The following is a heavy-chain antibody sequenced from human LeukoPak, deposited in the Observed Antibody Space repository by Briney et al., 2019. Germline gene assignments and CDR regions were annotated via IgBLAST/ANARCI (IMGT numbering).Heavy chain of an antibody. J-gene: IGHJ4*02. CDR1: GYTFTSYA. D-gene: IGHD4-17*01. CDR2: INAGNGNT. CDR3: ARWDYGDYYFDY. V-gene: IGHV1-3*01. Sequence: ASVKVSCKASGYTFTSYAMHWVRQAPGQRLEWMGWINAGNGNTKYSQEFQGRVTITRDTSASTAYMELSSLRSEDTAVYYCARWDYGDYYFDYWGQGTLVTVSS.